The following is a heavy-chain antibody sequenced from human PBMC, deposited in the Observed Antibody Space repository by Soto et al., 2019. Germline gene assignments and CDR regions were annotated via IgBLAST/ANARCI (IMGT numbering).Heavy chain of an antibody. J-gene: IGHJ4*02. CDR2: INPNSGGT. V-gene: IGHV1-2*04. Sequence: GASVKVSCKASGYTFTGYYMHWVRQAPGQGLEWMGWINPNSGGTNYAQKFQGWVTMTRDTSISTAYMELSRLRSDDTAVYYCALNRGFAAMAQFDYWGQGTLVTVSS. CDR1: GYTFTGYY. D-gene: IGHD5-18*01. CDR3: ALNRGFAAMAQFDY.